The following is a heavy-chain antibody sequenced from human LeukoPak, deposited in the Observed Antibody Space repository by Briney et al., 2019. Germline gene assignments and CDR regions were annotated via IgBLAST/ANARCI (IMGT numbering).Heavy chain of an antibody. V-gene: IGHV5-51*01. CDR3: ARLDFGLVGATPFDY. J-gene: IGHJ4*02. D-gene: IGHD1-26*01. Sequence: GASLKISCEGSGYSFTSYWIAWVRPMPGKGLEWMGIIYPGDSDIRYSPSFQGQVTISADKSISTAYLQWSSLKASDTAMYYCARLDFGLVGATPFDYWGQGTLVTVSS. CDR2: IYPGDSDI. CDR1: GYSFTSYW.